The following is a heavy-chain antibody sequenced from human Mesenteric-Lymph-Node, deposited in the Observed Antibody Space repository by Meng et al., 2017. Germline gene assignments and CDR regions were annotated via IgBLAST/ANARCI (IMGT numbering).Heavy chain of an antibody. V-gene: IGHV2-70*04. CDR2: IDWDDER. CDR3: ARIDYGDDY. CDR1: GFSLTTRKMR. D-gene: IGHD4-17*01. Sequence: SGPTLVKPTQTLTLTCTFSGFSLTTRKMRVAWIRQPPGKALEWLGRIDWDDERLYNPSLQTRLTISKDTSKNQVFLIMTNMNPVDTATYYCARIDYGDDYWGQGTLVTVS. J-gene: IGHJ4*02.